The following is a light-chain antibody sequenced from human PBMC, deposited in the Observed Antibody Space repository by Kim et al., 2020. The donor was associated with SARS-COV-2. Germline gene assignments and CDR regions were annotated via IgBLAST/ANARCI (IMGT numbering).Light chain of an antibody. J-gene: IGKJ1*01. CDR3: QQRGSWPLT. CDR1: QSVGNS. Sequence: EIVLTQSPGTLSLSPGERATLSCRASQSVGNSFAWYQQKPGQPPRLLIYDVFRRATGIPARFSASGSGTDFTLTISSLEPEDFAVYYCQQRGSWPLTFGQGTKVDIK. CDR2: DVF. V-gene: IGKV3-11*01.